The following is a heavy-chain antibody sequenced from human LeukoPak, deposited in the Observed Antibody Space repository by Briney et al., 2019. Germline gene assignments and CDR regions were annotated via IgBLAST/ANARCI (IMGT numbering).Heavy chain of an antibody. CDR3: ARDSLSGGNAFDI. Sequence: SETLSLTCTVSGGSISSYYWSWIRQPAGKGLEWIGYIYYSGSTNYNPSLKSRVTISVDTSKNQFSLKLSSVTAADTAVYYCARDSLSGGNAFDIWGQGTMVTVSS. V-gene: IGHV4-59*01. D-gene: IGHD2-15*01. J-gene: IGHJ3*02. CDR1: GGSISSYY. CDR2: IYYSGST.